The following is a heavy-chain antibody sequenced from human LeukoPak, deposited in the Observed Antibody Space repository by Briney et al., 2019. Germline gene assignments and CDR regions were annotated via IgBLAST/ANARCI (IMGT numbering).Heavy chain of an antibody. V-gene: IGHV3-23*01. Sequence: GGTLRLSCAASGFTFSIYAMSWVRQAPGKGLEWVSGISGSGDNTYYADSVKGRFTISRDNSKNTLYVQVNSLGTEDTAAYYCAKGSYYDSSGSFYFDYWGQGTLVTVSS. CDR1: GFTFSIYA. D-gene: IGHD3-22*01. CDR2: ISGSGDNT. CDR3: AKGSYYDSSGSFYFDY. J-gene: IGHJ4*02.